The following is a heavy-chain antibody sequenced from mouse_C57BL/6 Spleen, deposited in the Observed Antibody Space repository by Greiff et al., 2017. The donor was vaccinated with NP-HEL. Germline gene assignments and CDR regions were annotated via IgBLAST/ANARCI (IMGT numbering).Heavy chain of an antibody. V-gene: IGHV1-26*01. CDR1: GYTFTDYY. D-gene: IGHD1-1*01. CDR2: INPNNGGT. J-gene: IGHJ2*01. Sequence: VQLQQSGPELVKPGASVKISCKASGYTFTDYYMNWVKQSHGKSLEWIGDINPNNGGTSYNQKFKGKATLTVDKSSSTAYMELRSLTSEDSAVYYCARSFTTVVGGYWGQGTTLTVSS. CDR3: ARSFTTVVGGY.